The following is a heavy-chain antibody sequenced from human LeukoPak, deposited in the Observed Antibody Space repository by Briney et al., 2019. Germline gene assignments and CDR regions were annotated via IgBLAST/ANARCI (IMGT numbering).Heavy chain of an antibody. CDR1: RGTFSSYA. CDR3: ARDKSLVTIFGVVKYDGWFDP. D-gene: IGHD3-3*01. CDR2: IIPIFGTA. V-gene: IGHV1-69*13. Sequence: ASVKVSCKASRGTFSSYAISWVRQAPGQGLEWMGGIIPIFGTANYAQKFQGRVTITADESTSTAYMELSSLRSEDTAVYYCARDKSLVTIFGVVKYDGWFDPWGQGTLVTVSS. J-gene: IGHJ5*02.